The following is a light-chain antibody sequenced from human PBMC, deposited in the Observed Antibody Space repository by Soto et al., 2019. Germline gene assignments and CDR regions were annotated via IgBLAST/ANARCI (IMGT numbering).Light chain of an antibody. J-gene: IGKJ2*01. Sequence: DIQMTQSPSSLSASVGDRVTITCRASQSIGNYLNWYRQKPGKAPKLLIYAASSLQSGVPSRFSGSGSGTDFTLTISSLQPEDFATYYCQRSYSTLMYTFGQGTKLEIK. CDR2: AAS. CDR1: QSIGNY. V-gene: IGKV1-39*01. CDR3: QRSYSTLMYT.